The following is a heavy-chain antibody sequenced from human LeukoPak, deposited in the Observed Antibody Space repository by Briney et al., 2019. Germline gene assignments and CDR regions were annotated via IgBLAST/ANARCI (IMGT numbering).Heavy chain of an antibody. CDR2: IIPILGIA. J-gene: IGHJ6*02. CDR3: ARGSPLGYDSSGYLDGYYYGMDV. D-gene: IGHD3-22*01. Sequence: ASVKVSCKASGGTFSSYAISWVRQAPGQGLEWMGRIIPILGIANYAQKFQGRVTITADKSTSTAYMELSSLRSEDTAVYYCARGSPLGYDSSGYLDGYYYGMDVWGQGTTVTVSS. CDR1: GGTFSSYA. V-gene: IGHV1-69*04.